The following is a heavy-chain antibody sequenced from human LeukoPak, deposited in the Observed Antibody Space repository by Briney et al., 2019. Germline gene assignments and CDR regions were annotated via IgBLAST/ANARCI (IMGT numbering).Heavy chain of an antibody. V-gene: IGHV3-30-3*01. D-gene: IGHD3-22*01. CDR2: ILHDGSNK. CDR1: GFTFSSYA. Sequence: PGRSLRLSCAASGFTFSSYAMHWVRQAPGKGLEWLAAILHDGSNKYYADSVKGRFTISRDNSKNTLSLQMNSLRADDTAVYYCGRDGDSSGYFYFDNWGQGTMVTVSS. J-gene: IGHJ4*02. CDR3: GRDGDSSGYFYFDN.